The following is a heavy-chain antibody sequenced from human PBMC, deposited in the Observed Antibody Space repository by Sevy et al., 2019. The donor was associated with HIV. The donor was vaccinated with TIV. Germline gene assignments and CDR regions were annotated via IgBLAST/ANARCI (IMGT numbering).Heavy chain of an antibody. J-gene: IGHJ6*02. CDR1: GFTFISYA. D-gene: IGHD5-18*01. V-gene: IGHV3-23*01. CDR2: ISPSGGST. Sequence: GSLRLSCAASGFTFISYAMRWVRQAPGKGLEWVSSISPSGGSTYYADSVKGRFSISRDNSKNTVDLQMNSLRAEDTAVYYCAKEAAMGYVWGQGTTVTVSS. CDR3: AKEAAMGYV.